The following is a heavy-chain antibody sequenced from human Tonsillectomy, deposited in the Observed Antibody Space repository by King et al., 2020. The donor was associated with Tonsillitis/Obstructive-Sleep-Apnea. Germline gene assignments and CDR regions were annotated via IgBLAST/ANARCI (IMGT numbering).Heavy chain of an antibody. V-gene: IGHV3-11*06. CDR3: ARGGAYSGYDTNAFDI. J-gene: IGHJ3*02. CDR1: GFTFSDYY. D-gene: IGHD5-12*01. CDR2: ISSSSSYT. Sequence: VQLVESGGGLVKPGGSLRLSCTASGFTFSDYYMSWIRQAPGKGLEWVSYISSSSSYTNYADSVKGRFTISRDNAKNSLYLQVNSLRAEDTAVYYCARGGAYSGYDTNAFDIWGQGTMVTVSS.